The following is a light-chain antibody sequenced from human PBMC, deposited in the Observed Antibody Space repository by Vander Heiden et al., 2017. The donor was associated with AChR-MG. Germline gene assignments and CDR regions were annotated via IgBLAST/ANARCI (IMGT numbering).Light chain of an antibody. Sequence: QSALTQPPSASGSPGQSVPISCTATSSAVGGYNYVSWYQQHPGRAPKLVIYEVTKRPSGVPDRFSGSKSGNTASLTVSGLQAEDEAEYYCSSYAGSNNVLFGGGTKLTVL. CDR3: SSYAGSNNVL. CDR2: EVT. J-gene: IGLJ2*01. CDR1: SSAVGGYNY. V-gene: IGLV2-8*01.